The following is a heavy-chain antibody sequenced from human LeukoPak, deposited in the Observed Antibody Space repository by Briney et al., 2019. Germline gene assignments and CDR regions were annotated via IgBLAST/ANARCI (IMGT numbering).Heavy chain of an antibody. D-gene: IGHD2-15*01. CDR1: GFTFSSYE. CDR3: ATVVPRGYFDY. J-gene: IGHJ4*02. CDR2: IYSGGST. Sequence: GGSLRLSCAASGFTFSSYEMNWVRQAPGKGLEWVSVIYSGGSTYYADSVKGRFTISRDNSKNTLYLQMNSLRAEDTAVYYCATVVPRGYFDYWGQGTLVTVSS. V-gene: IGHV3-53*01.